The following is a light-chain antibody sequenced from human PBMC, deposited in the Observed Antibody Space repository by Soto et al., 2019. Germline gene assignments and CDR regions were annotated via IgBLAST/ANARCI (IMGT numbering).Light chain of an antibody. CDR2: EVS. V-gene: IGLV2-14*01. Sequence: QSALTQPASVSGSPGQSITISCTGTSSDVGDYKYVSWYQQHPGKAPKLVISEVSNRPSGISNRFSGSKSGNTASLTNSGLQAEDEADYYCSSYTTIFTYVFGTG. CDR1: SSDVGDYKY. CDR3: SSYTTIFTYV. J-gene: IGLJ1*01.